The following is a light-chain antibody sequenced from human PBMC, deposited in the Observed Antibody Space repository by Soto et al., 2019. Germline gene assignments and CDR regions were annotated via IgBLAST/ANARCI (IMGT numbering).Light chain of an antibody. V-gene: IGKV3D-15*01. Sequence: IVLTQSPGILSLSPGERATLSCRASQRVSGSYLAWYQQKPGQTPRLLIYVASTRATGIPDRFSGSGSGAEFTLTINSLQSEDFAVYYCQPYNNWPLTFGGGTKVEIK. CDR2: VAS. CDR1: QRVSGSY. J-gene: IGKJ4*01. CDR3: QPYNNWPLT.